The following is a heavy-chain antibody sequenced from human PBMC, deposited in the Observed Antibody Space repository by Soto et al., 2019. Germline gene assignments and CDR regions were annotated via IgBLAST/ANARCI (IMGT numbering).Heavy chain of an antibody. CDR1: GFIFDDYG. CDR3: AKDSGGSLAWGFDY. Sequence: EVQLVESGGGLVQPGRSLRLSCAASGFIFDDYGIHWVQQAPGKGLEWVSGISWNSGSIGYEDSVKGRFTISRDNAKNSLYLQMNSLRAEDTAFYYCAKDSGGSLAWGFDYWGQGTLVTVSS. V-gene: IGHV3-9*01. J-gene: IGHJ4*02. CDR2: ISWNSGSI. D-gene: IGHD1-26*01.